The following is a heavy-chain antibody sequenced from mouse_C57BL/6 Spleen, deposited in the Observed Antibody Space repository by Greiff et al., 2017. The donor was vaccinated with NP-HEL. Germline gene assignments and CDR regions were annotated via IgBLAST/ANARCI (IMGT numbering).Heavy chain of an antibody. CDR2: IDPSDSYT. CDR3: APSITTVVD. CDR1: GYTFTSYW. Sequence: QVQLQQPGAELVMPGASVKLSCKASGYTFTSYWMHWVKQRPGQGLEWIGEIDPSDSYTNYNQKFKGKSTLTVDKSSSTAYMQLSSLTSEDAAVYYCAPSITTVVDWGQGTLVTVSA. V-gene: IGHV1-69*01. D-gene: IGHD1-1*01. J-gene: IGHJ3*01.